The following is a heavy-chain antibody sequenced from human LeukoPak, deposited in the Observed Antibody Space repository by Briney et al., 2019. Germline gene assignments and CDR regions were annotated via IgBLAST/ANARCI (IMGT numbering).Heavy chain of an antibody. J-gene: IGHJ6*02. CDR1: GFTFSSYA. D-gene: IGHD3-10*01. V-gene: IGHV3-30-3*01. CDR2: ISYDGSNK. CDR3: ARDMVRGIPIYYYYGMDV. Sequence: GGSLRLSCAASGFTFSSYAMHWVRQAPGKGLEWVAVISYDGSNKYYADSVKGRFTISRDNSKNTLYLQMNSLRAEDTAVYYCARDMVRGIPIYYYYGMDVWGQGTTVTVSS.